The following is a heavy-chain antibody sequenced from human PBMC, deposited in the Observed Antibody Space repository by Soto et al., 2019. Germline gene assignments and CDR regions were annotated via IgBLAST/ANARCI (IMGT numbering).Heavy chain of an antibody. Sequence: GGSLRLSCAASGFTFSSYWMSWVRQAPGKGLEWVANIKQDGSEKYYVDSVKGRFTISRDNAKNSLYLQMNSLRAEDTAVYYCARGHAPYSSSWRGAHDYFDYWGQGTLVTVSS. J-gene: IGHJ4*02. CDR2: IKQDGSEK. D-gene: IGHD6-13*01. V-gene: IGHV3-7*01. CDR1: GFTFSSYW. CDR3: ARGHAPYSSSWRGAHDYFDY.